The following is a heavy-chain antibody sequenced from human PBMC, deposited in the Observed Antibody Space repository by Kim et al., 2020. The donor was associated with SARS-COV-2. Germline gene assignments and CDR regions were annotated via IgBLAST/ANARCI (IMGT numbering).Heavy chain of an antibody. CDR2: ISYDGSNK. J-gene: IGHJ3*02. V-gene: IGHV3-30-3*01. D-gene: IGHD1-26*01. CDR3: ARDPASGSYRHDAFDI. CDR1: GFTFSSYA. Sequence: GGSLRLSCAASGFTFSSYAMHWVRQAPGKGLEWVAVISYDGSNKYYADSVKGRFTISRDNSKNTLYLQMNSLRAEDTAVYYCARDPASGSYRHDAFDIWGQGTMVTVSS.